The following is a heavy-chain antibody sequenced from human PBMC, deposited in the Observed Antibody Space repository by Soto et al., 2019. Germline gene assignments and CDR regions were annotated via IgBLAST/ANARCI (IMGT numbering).Heavy chain of an antibody. Sequence: QVQLVQSGAEVKKPGSSVKVSCKASGGTFSSYAISWVRQAPGQGLEWMGGIIPIFGTANYAQKFQDRVTITADESTSTAYMELSSLRSEDTAVYYCARSPTGYCSSTSCRKGYYYYGMDVWGQGTTVTVSS. V-gene: IGHV1-69*01. CDR3: ARSPTGYCSSTSCRKGYYYYGMDV. J-gene: IGHJ6*02. CDR1: GGTFSSYA. D-gene: IGHD2-2*01. CDR2: IIPIFGTA.